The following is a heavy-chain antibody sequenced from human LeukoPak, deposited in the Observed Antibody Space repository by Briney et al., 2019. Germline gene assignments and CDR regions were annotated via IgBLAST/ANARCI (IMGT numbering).Heavy chain of an antibody. V-gene: IGHV3-23*01. CDR1: GFTFSSYA. D-gene: IGHD2-15*01. CDR2: ISGSGGST. Sequence: PGGSLRLSCAASGFTFSSYAMSWVRQAPGKGLEWVSAISGSGGSTYYADSVKGRFTISRDNSKNTLYLQMNSLRAEDTAVYYCAKLSRWVYGAATFWWGQGTLVTVSS. J-gene: IGHJ4*02. CDR3: AKLSRWVYGAATFW.